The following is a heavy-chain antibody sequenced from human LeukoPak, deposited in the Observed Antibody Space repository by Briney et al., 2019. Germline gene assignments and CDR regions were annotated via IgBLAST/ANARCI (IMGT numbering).Heavy chain of an antibody. CDR3: AKDIVVVPAATSRAADY. V-gene: IGHV3-30*02. Sequence: GGSLRLSYAASGFTFSSYGMHWVRQAPGKGLEWVAFIRYDGSNKYYADSVKGRFTISRDNSKNTLYLQMNSLRAEDTAVYYCAKDIVVVPAATSRAADYWGQGTLVTVSS. CDR2: IRYDGSNK. CDR1: GFTFSSYG. D-gene: IGHD2-2*01. J-gene: IGHJ4*02.